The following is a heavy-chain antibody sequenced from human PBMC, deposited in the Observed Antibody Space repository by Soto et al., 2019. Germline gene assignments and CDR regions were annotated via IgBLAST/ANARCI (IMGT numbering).Heavy chain of an antibody. Sequence: SETLSLTCTVSGGSISSYYWSWIRQPPGKGLEWIGYIYYSGSTNYNPSLKSRVTISVDTSKNQFSLKLSSVTAADTAVYYCARFCGGDCYTYNYNGLDVWGQGTTVTVSS. V-gene: IGHV4-59*01. CDR1: GGSISSYY. D-gene: IGHD2-21*01. CDR2: IYYSGST. CDR3: ARFCGGDCYTYNYNGLDV. J-gene: IGHJ6*02.